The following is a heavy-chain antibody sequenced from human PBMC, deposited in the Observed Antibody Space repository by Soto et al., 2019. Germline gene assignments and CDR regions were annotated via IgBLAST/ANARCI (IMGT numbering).Heavy chain of an antibody. CDR1: GGSISSGGYS. D-gene: IGHD5-18*01. Sequence: SETLSLTCAVSGGSISSGGYSWSWIRQPPGKGLEWIGYIYHSGSTYYNPSLKSRVTISVDRSKNQFSLKLSSVTAADTAVYYCARVTVGYSYGRRFYYFDYWGQGTLVTVSS. CDR3: ARVTVGYSYGRRFYYFDY. J-gene: IGHJ4*02. CDR2: IYHSGST. V-gene: IGHV4-30-2*01.